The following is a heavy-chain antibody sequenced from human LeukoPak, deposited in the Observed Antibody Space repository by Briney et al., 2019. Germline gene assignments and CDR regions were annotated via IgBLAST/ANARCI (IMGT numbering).Heavy chain of an antibody. CDR3: AREELELRSHYMDV. Sequence: ASVKVSCKASGGTFSSYAISWVRQAPGQGLEWMGGIIPIFGTANYAQKFQGRVTITADKSTSTAYMELSSLRSEDTAVYYCAREELELRSHYMDVWGKGTTVTVSS. D-gene: IGHD1-7*01. CDR1: GGTFSSYA. CDR2: IIPIFGTA. V-gene: IGHV1-69*06. J-gene: IGHJ6*03.